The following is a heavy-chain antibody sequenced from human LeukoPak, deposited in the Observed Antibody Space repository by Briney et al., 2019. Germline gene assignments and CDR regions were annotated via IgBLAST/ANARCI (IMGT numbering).Heavy chain of an antibody. D-gene: IGHD1-1*01. CDR2: IIPIFGTA. Sequence: GASVKVSCKASGGTFSSYAISWVRQAPGQGLEWMGGIIPIFGTANYAQKFQGRVTITADESTSTAYMELSSLRSEDTAVYYCARGMLERRRYYYGMDVWGQGTTVTVSS. J-gene: IGHJ6*02. CDR1: GGTFSSYA. CDR3: ARGMLERRRYYYGMDV. V-gene: IGHV1-69*13.